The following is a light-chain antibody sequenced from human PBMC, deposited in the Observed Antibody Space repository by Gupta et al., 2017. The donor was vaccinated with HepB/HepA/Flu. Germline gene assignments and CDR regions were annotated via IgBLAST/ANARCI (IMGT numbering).Light chain of an antibody. Sequence: QSVLTQPPSASGTPGHRDTISCSGSSSNIGSNYVYWYQQLPGTAPKLLIYRNNQRPSGVPDRFSGSKSGTSASPAISGLRSEEEDDDYCYYWDESRSGNNVVFGGGTKLTVL. J-gene: IGLJ2*01. CDR2: RNN. CDR3: YYWDESRSGNNVV. CDR1: SSNIGSNY. V-gene: IGLV1-47*01.